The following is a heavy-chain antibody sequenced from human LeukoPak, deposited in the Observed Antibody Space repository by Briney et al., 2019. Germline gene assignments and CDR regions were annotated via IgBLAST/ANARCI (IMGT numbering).Heavy chain of an antibody. J-gene: IGHJ6*03. CDR1: GGTFSSYA. V-gene: IGHV1-69*13. CDR2: IIPIFGTA. D-gene: IGHD3-9*01. Sequence: VASVKVSCKASGGTFSSYAISWVRQAPGQGLEWMGGIIPIFGTANYAQKFQGRVTITADESTSTAYMELSSLRSEDTAVYYCARTAYDILTGPPYYYYMDVWGKGTTVTISS. CDR3: ARTAYDILTGPPYYYYMDV.